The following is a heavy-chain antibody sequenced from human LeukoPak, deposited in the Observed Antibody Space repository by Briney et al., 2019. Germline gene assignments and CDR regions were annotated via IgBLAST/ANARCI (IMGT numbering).Heavy chain of an antibody. V-gene: IGHV4-39*01. Sequence: SETLSLTCTVSGDSTSSDRYYGGWVRQPPGKGLEWIGNIYYSGSTYYNPSLKSRVTMSVDTSKNQFFLKLNSVTAADTAVYYCARGRPYSGGYHLDYWGQGTLVTVSS. CDR3: ARGRPYSGGYHLDY. D-gene: IGHD1-26*01. CDR2: IYYSGST. J-gene: IGHJ4*02. CDR1: GDSTSSDRYY.